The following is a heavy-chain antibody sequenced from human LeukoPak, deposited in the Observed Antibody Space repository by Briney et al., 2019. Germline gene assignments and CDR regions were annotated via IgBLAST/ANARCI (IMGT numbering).Heavy chain of an antibody. CDR1: GFTFSSYE. CDR2: ISSSGSNT. V-gene: IGHV3-48*03. D-gene: IGHD4-17*01. CDR3: ARGRDGDYVPLDY. Sequence: GGSLRLSCAASGFTFSSYEMNWVRQAPGKGLEWVSYISSSGSNTYYADSVKGRFAISRDNAKKPLYLQMNSLRAEDTAVYYCARGRDGDYVPLDYWGQGTLVTVSS. J-gene: IGHJ4*02.